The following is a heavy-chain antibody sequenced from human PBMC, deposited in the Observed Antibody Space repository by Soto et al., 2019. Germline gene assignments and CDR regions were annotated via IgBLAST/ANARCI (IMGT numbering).Heavy chain of an antibody. CDR1: GFTFSSYA. Sequence: EVPLLESGGGLVQPGGSLRLSCAASGFTFSSYAMNWVRQAPGKGLEYVSGISASGAYTYYADSVKGRFAISRDNSKNTLYLQMNSLRAEDTAVYYCAKGETATPYYFENWGQGTLVTVSS. CDR2: ISASGAYT. CDR3: AKGETATPYYFEN. V-gene: IGHV3-23*01. D-gene: IGHD6-25*01. J-gene: IGHJ4*02.